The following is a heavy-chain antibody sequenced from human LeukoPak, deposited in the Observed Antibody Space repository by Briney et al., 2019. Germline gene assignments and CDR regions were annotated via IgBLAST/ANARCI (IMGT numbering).Heavy chain of an antibody. D-gene: IGHD6-13*01. Sequence: PGGSLRLSCAASGFTFTTYWMSWIRQAPGKGLEWVANIKQDGSEKYYMDFVKGRFTISRDNAKNSLYLQMSNLIAEDTAVYYCARVAAAVPDQWGQGTLVTLAS. CDR1: GFTFTTYW. CDR2: IKQDGSEK. V-gene: IGHV3-7*04. CDR3: ARVAAAVPDQ. J-gene: IGHJ5*02.